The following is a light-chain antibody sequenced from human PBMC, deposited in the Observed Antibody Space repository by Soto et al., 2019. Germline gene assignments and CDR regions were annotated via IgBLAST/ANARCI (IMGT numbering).Light chain of an antibody. CDR1: QTISSW. Sequence: DIQMTQSPSYLDASVCNPVNITCHASQTISSWLAWYQQKPGKATKLLIYKASTLKSGVPSRFSGSGSGTEFTLTISSLQPDDFATYYCQHYNSYSEAFGQGTKVDI. J-gene: IGKJ1*01. V-gene: IGKV1-5*03. CDR2: KAS. CDR3: QHYNSYSEA.